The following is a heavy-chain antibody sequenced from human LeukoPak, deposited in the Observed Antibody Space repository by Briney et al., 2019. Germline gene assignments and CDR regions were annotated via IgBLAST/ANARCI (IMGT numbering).Heavy chain of an antibody. J-gene: IGHJ4*02. V-gene: IGHV1-2*02. CDR2: INPNSGGT. Sequence: ASVKVSCKASGYTFTGYCMHLVRQAPGQGLEWVGWINPNSGGTNYAQKVQGRVTMTRDTSISTAYMELSRLRSDDTAVYYCARVRITMIVVVKHYFDYWGQGTLVTVSS. CDR3: ARVRITMIVVVKHYFDY. CDR1: GYTFTGYC. D-gene: IGHD3-22*01.